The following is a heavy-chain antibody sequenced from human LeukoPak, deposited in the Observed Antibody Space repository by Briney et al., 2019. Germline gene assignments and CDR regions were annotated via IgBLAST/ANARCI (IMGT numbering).Heavy chain of an antibody. V-gene: IGHV4-4*07. D-gene: IGHD4-11*01. CDR2: IYTSGST. CDR1: GGSISSYY. CDR3: AKDNEDYNMGASDI. J-gene: IGHJ3*02. Sequence: SETLSLTCTVSGGSISSYYWSWIRQPAGKGLEWIGRIYTSGSTNYNPSLKSRVTMSVDTSKNQFSLKLSSVTAADTAVYYCAKDNEDYNMGASDIWGQGTMVTISS.